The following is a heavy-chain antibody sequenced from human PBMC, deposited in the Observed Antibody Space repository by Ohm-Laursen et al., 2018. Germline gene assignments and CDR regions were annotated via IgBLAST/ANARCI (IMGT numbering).Heavy chain of an antibody. CDR1: GFTVSSNY. Sequence: GSLRFSCAASGFTVSSNYMSWVRQAPGPGKGLEWVSVIYSGGTTYYADSVKGRFTISRDNSKNTLYLQMNSLRAEDTAVYYCARDRYDFWSGTFDNWGQGTLVTVSS. J-gene: IGHJ4*02. D-gene: IGHD3/OR15-3a*01. CDR2: IYSGGTT. V-gene: IGHV3-66*01. CDR3: ARDRYDFWSGTFDN.